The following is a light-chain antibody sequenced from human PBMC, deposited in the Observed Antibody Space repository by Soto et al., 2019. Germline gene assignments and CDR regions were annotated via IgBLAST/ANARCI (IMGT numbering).Light chain of an antibody. CDR1: QSVDHW. CDR3: QQFNVYPLT. J-gene: IGKJ4*01. CDR2: RAS. Sequence: DIQMTQSPFTLSASVGDRVTITCRASQSVDHWLAWYQQKPGKAPNLLIYRASTLQSGVPSRFSGSGSGTEXXLTXXSLQPDDFAXYYCQQFNVYPLTFGGGTKVEIK. V-gene: IGKV1-5*03.